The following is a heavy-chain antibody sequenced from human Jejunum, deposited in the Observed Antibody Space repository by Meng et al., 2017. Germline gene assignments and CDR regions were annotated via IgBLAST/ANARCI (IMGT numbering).Heavy chain of an antibody. J-gene: IGHJ4*02. V-gene: IGHV3-7*01. CDR2: IKQDGSEE. CDR1: GFTFSSYW. Sequence: GGSLRLSCAASGFTFSSYWMTWVRQAPGKGPEWVANIKQDGSEENYADSVKGRFTISRDNAKNSLYLQMNSLRAEDTAIYYCASVRLSVSSDDYWGQGTLVTVSS. CDR3: ASVRLSVSSDDY. D-gene: IGHD6-19*01.